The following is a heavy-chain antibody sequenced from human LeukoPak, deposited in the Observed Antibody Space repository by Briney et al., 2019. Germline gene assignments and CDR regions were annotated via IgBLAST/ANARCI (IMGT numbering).Heavy chain of an antibody. D-gene: IGHD3-16*01. CDR1: GFMFSHSS. CDR3: ATVGVGWVAFEY. J-gene: IGHJ4*02. CDR2: ISESGGAT. Sequence: GGAPRIPFAAPGFMFSHSSMTWVRQTPGKGLEWVPGISESGGATYYAGSAKGRFTISRDNSKNTLYLQMNSLRSDDTAVYYCATVGVGWVAFEYWGQGALVTVSS. V-gene: IGHV3-23*01.